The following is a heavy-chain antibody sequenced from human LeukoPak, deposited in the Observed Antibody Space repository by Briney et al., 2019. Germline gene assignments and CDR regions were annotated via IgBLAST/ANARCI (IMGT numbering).Heavy chain of an antibody. V-gene: IGHV1-46*01. CDR3: ARVISSWDGFDY. CDR1: GYTFTSYY. D-gene: IGHD6-13*01. Sequence: ASVKGSCKASGYTFTSYYMHWVRQAPGQGLEWMGIINPSGGSTSYAQKFQGRVTMTRDMSTSTVYMELSSLRSEDTAVYYCARVISSWDGFDYWGQGTLVTVSS. CDR2: INPSGGST. J-gene: IGHJ4*02.